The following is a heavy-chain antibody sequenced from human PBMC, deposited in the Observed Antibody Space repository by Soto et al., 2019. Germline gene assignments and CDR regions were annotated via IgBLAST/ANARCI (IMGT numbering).Heavy chain of an antibody. Sequence: ASVKVSCKASGYTFTGYYMHWVRQAPGQGLEWMGWINPNSGGTNYAQKFQGRVTMTRDTSISTAYMELSRLRSDDTAVYYCARFTIFGVVLDYWGQGTLVTVSP. J-gene: IGHJ4*02. CDR1: GYTFTGYY. D-gene: IGHD3-3*01. CDR2: INPNSGGT. CDR3: ARFTIFGVVLDY. V-gene: IGHV1-2*02.